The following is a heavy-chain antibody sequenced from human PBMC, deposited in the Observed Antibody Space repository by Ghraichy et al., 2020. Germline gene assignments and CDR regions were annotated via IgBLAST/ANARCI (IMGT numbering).Heavy chain of an antibody. CDR2: IKSDSSAI. D-gene: IGHD4-11*01. Sequence: LSLTCEASGFTFSGFSMNWVRQAPGKGLEWVSSIKSDSSAIHYAASVKGRFTISSDNVRNSLYLQMNSLTDEDTAVYYCARGVGSTDYTTHWRDPWGQGTLVTVSS. CDR3: ARGVGSTDYTTHWRDP. CDR1: GFTFSGFS. J-gene: IGHJ5*02. V-gene: IGHV3-48*02.